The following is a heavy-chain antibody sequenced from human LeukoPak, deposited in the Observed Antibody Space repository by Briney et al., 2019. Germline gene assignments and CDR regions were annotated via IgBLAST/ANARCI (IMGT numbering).Heavy chain of an antibody. CDR1: GFTLSSYA. CDR3: AKDGGLVLSSNDAFDM. V-gene: IGHV3-23*01. J-gene: IGHJ3*02. D-gene: IGHD6-19*01. Sequence: GGSLRLSCAASGFTLSSYAMNWVRQAPGRGLEWVSGISGNGGSAYYADSVKGRFTISRDNPKNTLYLQMNSLRAEHTAVYYCAKDGGLVLSSNDAFDMWGQGTMVTVSS. CDR2: ISGNGGSA.